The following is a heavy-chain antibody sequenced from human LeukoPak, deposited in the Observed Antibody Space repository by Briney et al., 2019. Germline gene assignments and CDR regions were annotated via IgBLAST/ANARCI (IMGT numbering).Heavy chain of an antibody. CDR2: ISYDGSNK. CDR1: GFTFSSYA. Sequence: GGSLRLSCAASGFTFSSYAMHWVRQAPGKGLEWVAVISYDGSNKYYADSVKGRFTISRDNSKNTLYLQMNSLRAEDTAVYYCARSSAAAGRGGWFDPWGQGTLVTVSS. D-gene: IGHD6-13*01. V-gene: IGHV3-30*04. CDR3: ARSSAAAGRGGWFDP. J-gene: IGHJ5*02.